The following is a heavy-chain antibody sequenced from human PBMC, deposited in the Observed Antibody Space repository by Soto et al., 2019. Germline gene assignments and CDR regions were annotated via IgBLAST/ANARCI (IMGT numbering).Heavy chain of an antibody. CDR2: INHSGST. D-gene: IGHD2-21*02. Sequence: SETLSLTCAVYGGSFSGYYWSWIRQPPGKGLEWIGEINHSGSTNYNPSLKSRFTISVDTSKNQFSRKLSSGTAADTAVYNCARSVPYCGGDCYYYYYYYMDVWGKGTTVTVSS. J-gene: IGHJ6*03. V-gene: IGHV4-34*01. CDR1: GGSFSGYY. CDR3: ARSVPYCGGDCYYYYYYYMDV.